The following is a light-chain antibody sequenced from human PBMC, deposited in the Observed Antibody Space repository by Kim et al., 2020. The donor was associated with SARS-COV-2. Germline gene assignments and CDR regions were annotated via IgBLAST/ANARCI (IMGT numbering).Light chain of an antibody. CDR1: QSVSSN. J-gene: IGKJ4*01. V-gene: IGKV3-15*01. Sequence: EIVMTQSPATLSVSPGERATLSCRASQSVSSNLAWYQQKPGQAPRLLIYDASTRATGVPARFSGSGSGTELTLTISSLQSEDFAAYYCQQYHDWPLTFGGGTKVEIK. CDR3: QQYHDWPLT. CDR2: DAS.